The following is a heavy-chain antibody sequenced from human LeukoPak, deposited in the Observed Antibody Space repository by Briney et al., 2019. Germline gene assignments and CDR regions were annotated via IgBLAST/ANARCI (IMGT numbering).Heavy chain of an antibody. J-gene: IGHJ4*02. Sequence: GGSLRLSCEASGFTFNTYSMNWVRQAPGKGLEWVSYISSDSRTIYYADSVKGRFTISRDNAKNSVYLQMNSLRAEDTAVYYCAKAEPASGYDYWGQGTLVTVSS. CDR3: AKAEPASGYDY. CDR2: ISSDSRTI. CDR1: GFTFNTYS. V-gene: IGHV3-48*01. D-gene: IGHD1-14*01.